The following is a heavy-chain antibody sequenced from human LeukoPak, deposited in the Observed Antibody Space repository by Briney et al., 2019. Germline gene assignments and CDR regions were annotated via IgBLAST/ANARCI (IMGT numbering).Heavy chain of an antibody. CDR1: GFTFDDYG. D-gene: IGHD2-2*01. J-gene: IGHJ4*02. V-gene: IGHV3-9*01. CDR3: AKDMRSYCSSTSCSPVDY. Sequence: GGSLRLSCVASGFTFDDYGMHWVRQTPGTGLEWVSGITWNSGSIIYADSVKGRFTISRDNAKNSLYLQMNSLRTEDTALYYCAKDMRSYCSSTSCSPVDYWGQGTLVTVSS. CDR2: ITWNSGSI.